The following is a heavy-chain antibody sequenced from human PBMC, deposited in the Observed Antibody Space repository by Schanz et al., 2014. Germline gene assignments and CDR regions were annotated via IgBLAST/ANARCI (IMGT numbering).Heavy chain of an antibody. CDR2: ISRSGDTT. Sequence: EVQLVESGGGLVQPGESLRLSCAASGFTFSNNPMNWVRQAPGRGLEWVSVISRSGDTTHYVESVKGRFTISRDNSKNTLYLQMNSLRAEDSAVYYCAKVGPYSGSLGAFDIWGQGTMVTVSS. CDR3: AKVGPYSGSLGAFDI. CDR1: GFTFSNNP. V-gene: IGHV3-23*04. D-gene: IGHD1-26*01. J-gene: IGHJ3*02.